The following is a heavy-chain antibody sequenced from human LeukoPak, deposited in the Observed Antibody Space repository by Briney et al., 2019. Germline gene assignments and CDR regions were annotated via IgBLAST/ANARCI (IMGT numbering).Heavy chain of an antibody. Sequence: SGGSLRLSCSASGFTFSDYNMRWIRQAPGKGLEWVSYISRSGSTKYYADSVKGRFTISRDNAKNSLYLQTNSLRTEDTAVYYCARVLRYCSGGNCYSGDLGYMDVWGKGTTVTVSS. CDR3: ARVLRYCSGGNCYSGDLGYMDV. CDR2: ISRSGSTK. V-gene: IGHV3-11*01. D-gene: IGHD2-15*01. CDR1: GFTFSDYN. J-gene: IGHJ6*03.